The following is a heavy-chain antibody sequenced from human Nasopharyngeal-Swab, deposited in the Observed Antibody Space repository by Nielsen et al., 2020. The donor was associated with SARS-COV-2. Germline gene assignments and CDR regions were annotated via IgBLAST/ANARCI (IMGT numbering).Heavy chain of an antibody. Sequence: ETLSLTCTVSGGSISSYYWSWIRQPPGKGLEWIGYMYYSGSTNYNPSLKSRVTISVDTSKNPFSLKLSSVTAADTAVYYCAGDWGDTAMTPYFDYWGQGTLVTVSS. J-gene: IGHJ4*02. D-gene: IGHD5-18*01. CDR3: AGDWGDTAMTPYFDY. CDR2: MYYSGST. V-gene: IGHV4-59*01. CDR1: GGSISSYY.